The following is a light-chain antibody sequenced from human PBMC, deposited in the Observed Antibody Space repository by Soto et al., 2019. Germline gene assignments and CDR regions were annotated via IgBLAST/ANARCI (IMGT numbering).Light chain of an antibody. CDR1: SSDVGAYNY. J-gene: IGLJ2*01. CDR3: SSYAGNYEL. CDR2: DVS. Sequence: QSALTQPRSVSGSPGQSVTISCTGTSSDVGAYNYVSWYQQHPDKAPKLMIYDVSQRPSGVPDRFSGSKSGNTASLTISGLQTEDEGHYFCSSYAGNYELFGGGTKLTVL. V-gene: IGLV2-11*01.